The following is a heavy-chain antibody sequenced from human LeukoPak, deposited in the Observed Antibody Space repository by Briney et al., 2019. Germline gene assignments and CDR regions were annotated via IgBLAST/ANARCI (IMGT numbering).Heavy chain of an antibody. J-gene: IGHJ6*03. CDR1: GGSISSYY. Sequence: SETLSLTCTVSGGSISSYYWSWIRQPPGKGLEWIGYIYYSGSTNYNPSLKSRVTISVDTSKNQFSLKLSSVTAADTAVYYCARGIRHYYYYYMDVWGKGTTVTVSS. V-gene: IGHV4-59*12. CDR2: IYYSGST. CDR3: ARGIRHYYYYYMDV. D-gene: IGHD5-18*01.